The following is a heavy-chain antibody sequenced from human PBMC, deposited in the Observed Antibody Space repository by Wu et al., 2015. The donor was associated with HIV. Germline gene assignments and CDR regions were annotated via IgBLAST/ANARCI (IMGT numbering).Heavy chain of an antibody. CDR1: GYTFIGYY. CDR3: AFGQAATISDYFYMDV. CDR2: IIPNRAAT. V-gene: IGHV1-2*02. J-gene: IGHJ6*03. D-gene: IGHD5-12*01. Sequence: QVQLVQSGAEVKKPGASVKVSYKASGYTFIGYYLHWVRQAPGQGLEWMGWIIPNRAATNYAQKFRGRVTMTGDTSISTAYMELRSLRFDDTAVYYCAFGQAATISDYFYMDVWGKGTTVTVSS.